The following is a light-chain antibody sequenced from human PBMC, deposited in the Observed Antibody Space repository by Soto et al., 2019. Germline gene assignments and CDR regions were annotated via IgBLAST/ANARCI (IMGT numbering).Light chain of an antibody. CDR2: DAS. V-gene: IGKV3-15*01. J-gene: IGKJ2*01. CDR3: QQYSNWKT. Sequence: EIVMTQSPATLSVSPGERVTLSCRASRTVGSKLAWYQQKPGQAPRLLISDASTRATGIPARFSGSGSGTEFTLTISSLQSEDFAVSYCQQYSNWKTFGQGTKLEIK. CDR1: RTVGSK.